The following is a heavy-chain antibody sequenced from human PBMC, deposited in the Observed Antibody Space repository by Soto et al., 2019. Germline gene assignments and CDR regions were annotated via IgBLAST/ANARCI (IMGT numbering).Heavy chain of an antibody. J-gene: IGHJ4*02. CDR3: ARDKITGLFDY. D-gene: IGHD2-8*02. CDR2: INHSVSS. Sequence: QVQLQQWGAGLLKPSETLSLTCAVYGGSFSGYDWTWIRQPPGTGLEWIGEINHSVSSNYNPSLKSRVTISVDTSKNQFSLKLTSVTAADTAVYYCARDKITGLFDYWGQGTLVTVSS. CDR1: GGSFSGYD. V-gene: IGHV4-34*01.